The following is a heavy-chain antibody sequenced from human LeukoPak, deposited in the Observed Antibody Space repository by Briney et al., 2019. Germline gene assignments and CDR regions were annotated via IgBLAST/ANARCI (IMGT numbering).Heavy chain of an antibody. D-gene: IGHD5-12*01. V-gene: IGHV4-30-4*01. CDR1: GGSISSGDYY. Sequence: SETLSLTCTVSGGSISSGDYYWSWIRQPPGKGLEWIGYIYYSGSTYYNPSLKSRVTISVDTSKNQFSLKLSSVTAADTAVYYCARANGGYSGYDEAMDVWGQGTTVTVSS. CDR3: ARANGGYSGYDEAMDV. J-gene: IGHJ6*02. CDR2: IYYSGST.